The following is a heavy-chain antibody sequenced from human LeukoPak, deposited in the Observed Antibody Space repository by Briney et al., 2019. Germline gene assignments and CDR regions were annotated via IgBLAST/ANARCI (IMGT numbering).Heavy chain of an antibody. D-gene: IGHD6-6*01. CDR3: TREAGAARSH. Sequence: GGSLRLSCAASGFTFSSYGMHWVRQAPGKGLEWVGFIRSKAYGGTTEYAASVKGRFTISRDDSKSIAYLQMNSLKTEDTAVYYCTREAGAARSHWGQGTLVTVSS. V-gene: IGHV3-49*04. CDR1: GFTFSSYG. J-gene: IGHJ4*02. CDR2: IRSKAYGGTT.